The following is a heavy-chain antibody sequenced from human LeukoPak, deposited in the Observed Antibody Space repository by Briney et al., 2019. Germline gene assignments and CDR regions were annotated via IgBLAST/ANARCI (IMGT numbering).Heavy chain of an antibody. CDR2: IHYSGST. CDR1: DGSINNYY. J-gene: IGHJ4*02. V-gene: IGHV4-59*08. Sequence: SETLSLTCTVSDGSINNYYWTWIRQPPGKGLEWIGCIHYSGSTNYNPSLKSRVTISIGTSKKDFSLKLTSVTAADTAVYYCARGGFPEYSTSWFYWDQGTLVTVSS. D-gene: IGHD6-13*01. CDR3: ARGGFPEYSTSWFY.